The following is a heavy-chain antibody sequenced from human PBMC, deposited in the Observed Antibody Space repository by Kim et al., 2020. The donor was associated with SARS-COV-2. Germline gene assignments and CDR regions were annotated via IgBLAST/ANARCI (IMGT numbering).Heavy chain of an antibody. CDR3: ARGAYYDILTGYRNTNFDY. J-gene: IGHJ4*02. CDR1: GFTFSDYY. CDR2: ISSSSSYT. Sequence: GGSLRLSCAASGFTFSDYYMSWIRQAPGKGLEWVSYISSSSSYTNYADSVKGRFTISRDNAKNSLYLQMNSLRAEDTAVYYCARGAYYDILTGYRNTNFDYWGQGTLVTVSS. D-gene: IGHD3-9*01. V-gene: IGHV3-11*05.